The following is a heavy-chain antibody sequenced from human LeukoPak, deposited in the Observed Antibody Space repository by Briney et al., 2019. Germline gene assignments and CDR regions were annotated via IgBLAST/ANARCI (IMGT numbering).Heavy chain of an antibody. CDR2: ISSSSSYT. CDR3: ARVTYGSGSYWFDP. J-gene: IGHJ5*02. Sequence: GGSLRLSCAASGFTFSDYYMSWIRQAPGKGLEWVSYISSSSSYTNYADPVKGRFTISRDNAKNSLYLQMNSLRAEDTAVYYCARVTYGSGSYWFDPWGQGTLVTVSS. CDR1: GFTFSDYY. V-gene: IGHV3-11*06. D-gene: IGHD3-10*01.